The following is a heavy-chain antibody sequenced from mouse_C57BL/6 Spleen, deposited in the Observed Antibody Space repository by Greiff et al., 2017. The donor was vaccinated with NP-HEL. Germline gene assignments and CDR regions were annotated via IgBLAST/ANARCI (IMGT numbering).Heavy chain of an antibody. D-gene: IGHD2-5*01. J-gene: IGHJ3*01. V-gene: IGHV1-42*01. CDR1: GYSFTGYY. CDR3: ARDTSNYLAY. CDR2: INPSTGGT. Sequence: DVKLVESGPELVKPGASVKISCKASGYSFTGYYMNWVKQSPEKSLEWIGEINPSTGGTTYNQKFKAKATLTVDKSSSTAYMQLKSLTSEDSAVYYCARDTSNYLAYWGQGTLVTVSA.